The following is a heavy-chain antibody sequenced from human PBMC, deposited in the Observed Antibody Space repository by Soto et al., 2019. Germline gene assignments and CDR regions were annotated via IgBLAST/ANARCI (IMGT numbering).Heavy chain of an antibody. CDR1: GGSFSGSY. V-gene: IGHV4-34*01. Sequence: QVQLQQWGAGLLKPSETLSLTCAVSGGSFSGSYWTWVRQAPGKGLVWIGEFNHNGHIKYNPSLESRVAISMDTSKKQCSLKVTSVTAADTAVSYGARALGGVTYLKLWGQGTLVTVSS. CDR2: FNHNGHI. J-gene: IGHJ4*02. D-gene: IGHD3-16*01. CDR3: ARALGGVTYLKL.